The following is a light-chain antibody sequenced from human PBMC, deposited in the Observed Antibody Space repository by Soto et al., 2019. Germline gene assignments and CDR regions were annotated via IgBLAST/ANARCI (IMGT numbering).Light chain of an antibody. CDR1: SSDVGGYNY. CDR3: SSYAGSSNV. V-gene: IGLV2-8*01. CDR2: EVN. Sequence: QSALTQPPSASGSPGQSVAMSCTGTSSDVGGYNYVSWYQQHPGKAPKLMIYEVNKRPSGVPDRFSGSKSGNTASLTVSGLQAEDEADYYCSSYAGSSNVFGTGTKV. J-gene: IGLJ1*01.